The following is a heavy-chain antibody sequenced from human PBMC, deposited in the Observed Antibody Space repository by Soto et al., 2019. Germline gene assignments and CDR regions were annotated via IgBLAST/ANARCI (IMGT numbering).Heavy chain of an antibody. J-gene: IGHJ3*02. D-gene: IGHD3-22*01. CDR3: ARDLLYSYDSSGDAFDI. CDR2: IWYDGSNK. V-gene: IGHV3-33*01. CDR1: GFTFSSYG. Sequence: QVQLVESGGGVVQPGRSLRLSCAASGFTFSSYGMHWVRQAPGKGLEWVAVIWYDGSNKYYADSVKGRFTISRDNSKNTRYVQMNSLRAEDAAVYYCARDLLYSYDSSGDAFDIWGQGTMVTVSS.